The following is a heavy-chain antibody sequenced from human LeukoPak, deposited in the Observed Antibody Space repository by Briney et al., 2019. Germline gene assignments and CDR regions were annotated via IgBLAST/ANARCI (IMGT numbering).Heavy chain of an antibody. CDR3: ARDNSDTVKGDYSSTSYWWFDP. V-gene: IGHV1-46*01. J-gene: IGHJ5*02. D-gene: IGHD6-13*01. CDR1: GYTFTGYY. CDR2: INPSGDTT. Sequence: RASVKVSCKASGYTFTGYYMHWVRQAPGQGLEWMGIINPSGDTTSHAQKFQGRVTMTRDTSTSTVYMEVSSLRSEDTAVYYCARDNSDTVKGDYSSTSYWWFDPWGQGTLVTVSS.